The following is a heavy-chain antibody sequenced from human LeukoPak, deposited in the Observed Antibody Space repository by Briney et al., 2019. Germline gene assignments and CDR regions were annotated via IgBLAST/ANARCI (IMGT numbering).Heavy chain of an antibody. CDR3: AKLARGYRYGSHYGY. D-gene: IGHD5-18*01. CDR1: GFTFSSYG. J-gene: IGHJ4*02. CDR2: IRYDGSNK. Sequence: GGSLRLSCAASGFTFSSYGMHWVRQAPGKGLEWVAFIRYDGSNKYYADSVKGRFTISRDNSKNTLYLQMNSLRAEDTAVYYCAKLARGYRYGSHYGYWGQGTLVTVSS. V-gene: IGHV3-30*02.